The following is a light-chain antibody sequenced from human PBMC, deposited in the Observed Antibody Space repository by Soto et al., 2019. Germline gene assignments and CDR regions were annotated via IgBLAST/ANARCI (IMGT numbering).Light chain of an antibody. CDR2: AAT. J-gene: IGKJ4*01. CDR3: LQDYRYPNT. Sequence: AIQVTQSPSSLSASVGDRVTITCRASQAIRNDLAWYQQKAGRVPNLLIYAATHLQSGVPSRFSGSGFGTDFTLTISSLQPEDFATYYCLQDYRYPNTFGGGTKVEIK. V-gene: IGKV1-6*01. CDR1: QAIRND.